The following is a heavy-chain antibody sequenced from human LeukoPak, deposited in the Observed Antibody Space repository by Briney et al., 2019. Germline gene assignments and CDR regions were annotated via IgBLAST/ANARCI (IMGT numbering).Heavy chain of an antibody. CDR1: GGSISSYY. J-gene: IGHJ6*03. CDR3: ARQRRGTAVAGTGYYMDV. CDR2: IYTSGST. Sequence: PSETLSLTCTVSGGSISSYYWSWIRQPPGKGLEWIGYIYTSGSTNYNPSLKSRVTISVDTSKNQFSLKLSSVTAADTAVYYCARQRRGTAVAGTGYYMDVWGKETTVTVSS. V-gene: IGHV4-4*09. D-gene: IGHD6-19*01.